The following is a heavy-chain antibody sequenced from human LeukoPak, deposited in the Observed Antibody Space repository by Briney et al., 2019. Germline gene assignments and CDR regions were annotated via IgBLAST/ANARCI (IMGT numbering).Heavy chain of an antibody. V-gene: IGHV3-33*01. Sequence: GGSLRLSCAASVFTFRSYGMHWVREAPGKGLEGVAVIWYDGSNKYYADSVKGRFTISRDNSKNTLYLQMNSLRAEDTAVYYCAREAVVVPAAFVWGYFDYWGQGTLVTVSS. CDR1: VFTFRSYG. CDR2: IWYDGSNK. D-gene: IGHD2-2*01. J-gene: IGHJ4*02. CDR3: AREAVVVPAAFVWGYFDY.